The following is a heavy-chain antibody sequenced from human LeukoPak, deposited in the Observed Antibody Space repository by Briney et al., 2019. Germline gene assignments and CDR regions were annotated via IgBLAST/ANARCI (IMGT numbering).Heavy chain of an antibody. Sequence: SETLSLTCTVSGGSISSSSYYWGWIRQPPGKGLEWIGSIYYSGSTYYNPSLKSRVTISVDTSKNQFSLKLSSVTAADTAVYYCAKQTVGRWIQLGTPSNWCAPGGQGTLVTVSS. CDR3: AKQTVGRWIQLGTPSNWCAP. CDR1: GGSISSSSYY. CDR2: IYYSGST. D-gene: IGHD5-18*01. J-gene: IGHJ5*02. V-gene: IGHV4-39*01.